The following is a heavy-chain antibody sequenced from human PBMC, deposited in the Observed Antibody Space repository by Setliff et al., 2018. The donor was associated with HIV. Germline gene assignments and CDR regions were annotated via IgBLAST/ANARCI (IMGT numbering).Heavy chain of an antibody. J-gene: IGHJ4*02. CDR1: GVSVGSGDYY. CDR3: ATRPRIAARPFDY. V-gene: IGHV4-31*03. D-gene: IGHD6-6*01. CDR2: IFHSGDT. Sequence: LSLTCSVSGVSVGSGDYYWHWIRQHPEKALEWIGYIFHSGDTYYNPSLKSRISVSVDTSKNQFSLELTSLTAADTAVYYCATRPRIAARPFDYWGQGMLVTVSS.